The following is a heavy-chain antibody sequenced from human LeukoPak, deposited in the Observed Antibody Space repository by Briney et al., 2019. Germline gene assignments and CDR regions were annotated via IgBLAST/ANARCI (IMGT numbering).Heavy chain of an antibody. V-gene: IGHV4-61*01. CDR2: IHYSGST. CDR3: ARDSGNWFDP. Sequence: SETLSLTCTVSGGSVSSDISYWSWIRQPPGKGLEWIGYIHYSGSTNYNPSLKSRVTRSVDTSKNQFSLRLSSVTAADTAVYYCARDSGNWFDPWGQGTLVTVSS. D-gene: IGHD3-10*01. CDR1: GGSVSSDISY. J-gene: IGHJ5*02.